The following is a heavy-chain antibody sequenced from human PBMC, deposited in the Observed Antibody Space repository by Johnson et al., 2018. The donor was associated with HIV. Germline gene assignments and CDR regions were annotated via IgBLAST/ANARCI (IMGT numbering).Heavy chain of an antibody. J-gene: IGHJ3*02. CDR2: IKSKTDGGTS. CDR1: GFTFSNAW. V-gene: IGHV3-15*05. CDR3: ARAFLSHYYDSSGPVDI. Sequence: MQLVESGGGLVKPGESLRLSCAASGFTFSNAWMHWVRQAPGKGLEWVGRIKSKTDGGTSDYAAPVKGRFTISRDDSKNTLYLQMNSLRAEDTALYYCARAFLSHYYDSSGPVDIWGQGTMVTVSS. D-gene: IGHD3-22*01.